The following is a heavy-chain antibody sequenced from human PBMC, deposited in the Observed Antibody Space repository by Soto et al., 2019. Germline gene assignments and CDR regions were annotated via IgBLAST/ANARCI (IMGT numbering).Heavy chain of an antibody. Sequence: ASVKVSCKASGYTFTNYGISWVRQAPGQGLEWMGWFSGYNGNTNYAQKVQVRVTMTTDTSTSTAYMELRSLRSDDTAVYYCARDGTSMTSGYWGQGTLATVSS. CDR2: FSGYNGNT. D-gene: IGHD1-26*01. CDR3: ARDGTSMTSGY. J-gene: IGHJ4*02. CDR1: GYTFTNYG. V-gene: IGHV1-18*01.